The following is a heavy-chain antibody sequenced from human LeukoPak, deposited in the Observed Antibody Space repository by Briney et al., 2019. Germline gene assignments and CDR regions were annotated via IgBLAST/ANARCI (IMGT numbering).Heavy chain of an antibody. Sequence: SETLSLTCTVSGGSISSYYWSWIRQPPGKGLEWIGYIYYSGSTNYNPSLKSRVTISVDTSKNQFSLKLSSVTAADTAVYYCARALIVVVPAAKNYFDYWGQGTLVTVSS. CDR1: GGSISSYY. CDR3: ARALIVVVPAAKNYFDY. CDR2: IYYSGST. V-gene: IGHV4-59*12. J-gene: IGHJ4*02. D-gene: IGHD2-2*01.